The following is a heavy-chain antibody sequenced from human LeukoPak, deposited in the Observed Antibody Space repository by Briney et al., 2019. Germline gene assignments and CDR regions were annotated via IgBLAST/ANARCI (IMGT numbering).Heavy chain of an antibody. CDR2: INWNGDST. V-gene: IGHV3-20*04. Sequence: GGSLRLSCAASGFIYDDYDMSWVRQAPGKGLEWVSGINWNGDSTGYVDSVKGRFTISRDNVKNSLYLQMNSLRAEDTALYYCARVVATMDYYYYMDVWGKGTTVTVSS. J-gene: IGHJ6*03. CDR1: GFIYDDYD. D-gene: IGHD5-12*01. CDR3: ARVVATMDYYYYMDV.